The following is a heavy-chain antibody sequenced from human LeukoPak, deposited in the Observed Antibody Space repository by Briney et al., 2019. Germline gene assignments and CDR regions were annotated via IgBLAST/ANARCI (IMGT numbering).Heavy chain of an antibody. CDR2: ISSSGSTI. CDR1: GFTFSDYY. D-gene: IGHD2-8*01. V-gene: IGHV3-11*04. J-gene: IGHJ3*02. Sequence: GGSLRLSCAASGFTFSDYYMSWIRQAPGKGLEWVSYISSSGSTIYYADSVKGRFTISRDNAKNSLYLQMNSLRAEDTAVYYCARGEYCTNGVCYVDVAFDIWGQGTMVTVSS. CDR3: ARGEYCTNGVCYVDVAFDI.